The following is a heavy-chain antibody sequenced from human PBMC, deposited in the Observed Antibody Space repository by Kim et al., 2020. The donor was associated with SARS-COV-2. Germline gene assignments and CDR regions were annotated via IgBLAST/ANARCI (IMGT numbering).Heavy chain of an antibody. D-gene: IGHD2-21*01. CDR1: GFTFSGSA. V-gene: IGHV3-73*01. CDR3: TRRVKGEVQFDP. Sequence: GGSLRLSCAASGFTFSGSAMHWVRQASGKGLEWVGRIRSKANSYATAYAASVKGRFTISRDDSKNTAYLQMNSLKTEDTAVYYCTRRVKGEVQFDPWGQGTLVTVSS. J-gene: IGHJ5*02. CDR2: IRSKANSYAT.